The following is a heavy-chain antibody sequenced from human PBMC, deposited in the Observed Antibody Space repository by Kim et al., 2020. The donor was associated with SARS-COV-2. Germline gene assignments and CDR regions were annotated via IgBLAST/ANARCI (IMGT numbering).Heavy chain of an antibody. CDR3: ATIVVPAAIRGQGYYGMDV. Sequence: SETLSLTCAVYGGSFSGYYWSWIRQPPGKGLEWIGEINHSGSTNYNPSLKSRVTISVDTSKNQFSLKLSSVTAADTAVYYCATIVVPAAIRGQGYYGMDVWGQGTTVTISS. CDR1: GGSFSGYY. D-gene: IGHD2-2*02. V-gene: IGHV4-34*01. J-gene: IGHJ6*02. CDR2: INHSGST.